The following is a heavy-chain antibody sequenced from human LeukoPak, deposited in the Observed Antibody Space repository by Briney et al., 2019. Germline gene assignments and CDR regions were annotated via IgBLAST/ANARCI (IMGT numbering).Heavy chain of an antibody. CDR1: GGSISSYY. V-gene: IGHV4-59*08. CDR3: ARLKWHYDSRGYEIGFDY. D-gene: IGHD3-22*01. J-gene: IGHJ4*02. Sequence: SETLSLTCTVSGGSISSYYWSWIRQTPGKGLEWIGYVYYTGSTNYNPSLKSRVTISVDTSKNQFSLKLSSVTAADTAVYYCARLKWHYDSRGYEIGFDYWGQGTLVTVSS. CDR2: VYYTGST.